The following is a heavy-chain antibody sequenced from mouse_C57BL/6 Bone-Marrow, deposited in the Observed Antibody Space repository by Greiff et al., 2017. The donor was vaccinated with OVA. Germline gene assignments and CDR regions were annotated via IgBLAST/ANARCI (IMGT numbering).Heavy chain of an antibody. CDR1: GYTFTDYN. CDR3: ARNFPYYYGSSSRGNFDV. D-gene: IGHD1-1*01. J-gene: IGHJ1*03. Sequence: EVQLQQSGPELVKPGASVKMSCKASGYTFTDYNMHWVKQSHGKSLEWIGYINPNNGGTSYNQKFKGQATLTVNKSSSTAYMELRSLTSEDSAVYYCARNFPYYYGSSSRGNFDVWGTGTTVTVSS. V-gene: IGHV1-22*01. CDR2: INPNNGGT.